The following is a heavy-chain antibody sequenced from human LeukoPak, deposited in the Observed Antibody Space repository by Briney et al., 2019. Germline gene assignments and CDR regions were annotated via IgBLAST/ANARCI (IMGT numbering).Heavy chain of an antibody. CDR2: ISGSGGST. J-gene: IGHJ6*03. Sequence: GGSLRLSCAASGFTFSSYGMSWVRQAPGKGLEWVSAISGSGGSTYYADSVKGRFTISRDNSKNTLYLQMNSLRAEDTAVYYCGGSWYNYYYYMDVWGKGTTVTVSS. D-gene: IGHD6-13*01. CDR1: GFTFSSYG. V-gene: IGHV3-23*01. CDR3: GGSWYNYYYYMDV.